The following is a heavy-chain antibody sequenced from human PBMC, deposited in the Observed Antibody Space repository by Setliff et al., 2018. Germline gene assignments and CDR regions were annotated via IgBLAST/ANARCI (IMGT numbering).Heavy chain of an antibody. CDR2: IYTSGTT. CDR1: GASISSYY. CDR3: ARIAYGSGSYYFDY. Sequence: PSETLSLTCSVSGASISSYYGSWIRQPPGKGLEWIGYIYTSGTTKYNPSLKSRGTISIDTSKSQFSLNLSSVTAADTAVYYCARIAYGSGSYYFDYWGQGTLVTVSS. D-gene: IGHD3-10*01. J-gene: IGHJ4*02. V-gene: IGHV4-4*08.